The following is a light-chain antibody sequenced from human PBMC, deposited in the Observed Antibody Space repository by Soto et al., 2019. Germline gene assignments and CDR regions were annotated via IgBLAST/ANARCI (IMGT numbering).Light chain of an antibody. J-gene: IGKJ1*01. Sequence: EIVMTQSPATLSVSAGERATLFCEASQSVSGNLAWYQQTPGQAPRLLIHDASTRYTGVPARISGRGSWTEFTLTISSLQAEDSAVYYCQQYNNWRRTFGRGTKVEIK. CDR3: QQYNNWRRT. CDR2: DAS. V-gene: IGKV3D-15*01. CDR1: QSVSGN.